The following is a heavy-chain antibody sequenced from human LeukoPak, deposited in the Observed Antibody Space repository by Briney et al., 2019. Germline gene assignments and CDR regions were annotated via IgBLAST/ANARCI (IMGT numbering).Heavy chain of an antibody. D-gene: IGHD6-19*01. CDR3: ATGRAYSSVDY. V-gene: IGHV4-59*01. CDR1: GGSISSYY. CDR2: IYYTGST. J-gene: IGHJ4*02. Sequence: SETLSLTCTVSGGSISSYYWSWIRQPPGKGLEWIGCIYYTGSTNYNPSLKSRVTISVDTSKNQFTLKLSSVTAADTAVYYCATGRAYSSVDYWGQGTLVTVSS.